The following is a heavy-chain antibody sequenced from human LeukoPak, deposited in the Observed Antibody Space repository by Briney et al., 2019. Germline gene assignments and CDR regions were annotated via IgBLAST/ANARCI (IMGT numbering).Heavy chain of an antibody. J-gene: IGHJ4*02. CDR2: IYSGGST. V-gene: IGHV3-66*01. CDR3: ARDLAGYNSFDY. Sequence: GGSLRLSCAASGITVSTHFMSWVRQAPGKGLEWVSSIYSGGSTYYTDSVKGRFTISRDNSKNTLYLQMNSLRAEDTAVYYCARDLAGYNSFDYWGQGTLVTVSS. CDR1: GITVSTHF. D-gene: IGHD5-24*01.